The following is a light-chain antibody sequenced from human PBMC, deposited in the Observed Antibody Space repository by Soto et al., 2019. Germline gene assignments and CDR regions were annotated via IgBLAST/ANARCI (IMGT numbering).Light chain of an antibody. Sequence: SYELIQSPSASVSPGQTASITCSGDKLGEKFVCWYQQKPGQSPVLVIYQDFKRPSGIPERFSGSNSGSTATLTISGTQAMDEADYYCQAWDSNAAIFGGGTKVTVL. CDR1: KLGEKF. J-gene: IGLJ2*01. CDR2: QDF. V-gene: IGLV3-1*01. CDR3: QAWDSNAAI.